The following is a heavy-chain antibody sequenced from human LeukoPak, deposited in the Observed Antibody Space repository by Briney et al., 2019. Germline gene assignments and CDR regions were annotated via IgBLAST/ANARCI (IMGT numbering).Heavy chain of an antibody. J-gene: IGHJ4*02. CDR3: ARDDTGYDFWSGYLGGFDY. Sequence: GGSLRLSCAASGFTFSSYSMNWVRQAPGKGLEWVSYISSSSSTIYYADSVKGRFTISRDNAKNSLYLQMNSLRAEDTAVYYCARDDTGYDFWSGYLGGFDYWGQGILVTVSS. V-gene: IGHV3-48*01. D-gene: IGHD3-3*01. CDR2: ISSSSSTI. CDR1: GFTFSSYS.